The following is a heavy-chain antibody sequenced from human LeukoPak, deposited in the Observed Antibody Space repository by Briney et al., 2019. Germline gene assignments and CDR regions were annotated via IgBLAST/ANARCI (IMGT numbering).Heavy chain of an antibody. D-gene: IGHD5-12*01. CDR2: IKQDGSEK. J-gene: IGHJ4*01. V-gene: IGHV3-7*01. Sequence: GGSLRLSCAASGFTFSNYWMSWVRQAPGKGLEWVANIKQDGSEKYYVDSVKGRFIISGDNAKNSLYLQMNSLRAEDTAVYHCARRVYSGYDFDYWGQEPWSPSPQ. CDR3: ARRVYSGYDFDY. CDR1: GFTFSNYW.